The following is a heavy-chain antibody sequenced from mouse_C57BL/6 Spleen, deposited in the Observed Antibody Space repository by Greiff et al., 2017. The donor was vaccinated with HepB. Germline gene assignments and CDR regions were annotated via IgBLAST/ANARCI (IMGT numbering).Heavy chain of an antibody. J-gene: IGHJ2*01. Sequence: EVHLVESEGGLVQPGSSMKLSCTASGFTFSDYYMAWVRQVPEKGLEWVANINYDGSSTYYLDSLKSRFIISRDNAKNILYLQMSSLKSEDTATYYCARDGGWNYFDYWGQGTTLTVSS. CDR2: INYDGSST. CDR3: ARDGGWNYFDY. V-gene: IGHV5-16*01. CDR1: GFTFSDYY. D-gene: IGHD1-1*02.